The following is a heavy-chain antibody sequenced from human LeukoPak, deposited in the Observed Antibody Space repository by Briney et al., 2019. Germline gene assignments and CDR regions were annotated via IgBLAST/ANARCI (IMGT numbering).Heavy chain of an antibody. J-gene: IGHJ4*02. CDR3: ARHPDHYGDYGELYFDY. Sequence: SETLSLTCTVSGGSISSSSYSWGWLRQPPGKGLEWIGSIDYSGTTYYNPSLKSRITISVDTSKNQFSLKLSSVTAADTAVYYCARHPDHYGDYGELYFDYWGQGTLVTVSS. D-gene: IGHD4-17*01. CDR1: GGSISSSSYS. V-gene: IGHV4-39*01. CDR2: IDYSGTT.